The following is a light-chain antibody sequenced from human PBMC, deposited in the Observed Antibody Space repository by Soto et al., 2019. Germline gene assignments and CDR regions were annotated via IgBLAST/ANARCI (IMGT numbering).Light chain of an antibody. Sequence: IQMTKSPSTLSASVGDRVTISCRASQSISSWLAWYQQKPGKAPKLLIYDASSLESGVPSRFSGSGSGTEFTLTISSLQPDDFATYYCQQYNSYSRTFGQGTKVDI. CDR3: QQYNSYSRT. V-gene: IGKV1-5*01. CDR1: QSISSW. J-gene: IGKJ1*01. CDR2: DAS.